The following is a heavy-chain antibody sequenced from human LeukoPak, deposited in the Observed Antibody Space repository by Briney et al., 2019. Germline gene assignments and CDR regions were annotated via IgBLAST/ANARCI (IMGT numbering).Heavy chain of an antibody. CDR3: TTDLVPTRGVATSFAP. Sequence: GGALRLSCAASGFTFIMYSMNCVRQAPGRGLWCVSSISSSSSDIYYADSVNGRSTTSRDTAKHSLYLQTNSLRAERTAVSYCTTDLVPTRGVATSFAPWGQGTPVTVSS. V-gene: IGHV3-21*01. J-gene: IGHJ5*02. D-gene: IGHD3-10*01. CDR2: ISSSSSDI. CDR1: GFTFIMYS.